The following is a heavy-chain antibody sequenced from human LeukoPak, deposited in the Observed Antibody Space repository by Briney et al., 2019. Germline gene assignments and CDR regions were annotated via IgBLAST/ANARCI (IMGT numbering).Heavy chain of an antibody. Sequence: ASETLSLTCAVYGGSFSGYYWSWIRQPPGKGLEWIGEINHSGSTNYNPSLKSRVTISVDTSKNQFSLKLSSVTAADTAVYYCARGRVPITAAGTWSGGYFDYWGQGTLVTVSS. CDR3: ARGRVPITAAGTWSGGYFDY. J-gene: IGHJ4*02. CDR2: INHSGST. CDR1: GGSFSGYY. V-gene: IGHV4-34*01. D-gene: IGHD6-13*01.